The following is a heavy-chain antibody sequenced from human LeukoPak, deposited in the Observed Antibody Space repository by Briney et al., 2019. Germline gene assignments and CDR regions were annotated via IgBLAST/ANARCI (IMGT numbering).Heavy chain of an antibody. Sequence: ASVNVSFTASGYTFTVYYMHWVRQAPGQGLEWMGRINPNSGGTNYAQKFQGRVTMTRDTSISTAYMELSRLRSDDTAVYYCARVSYYDFWSGYYTEAYYYYYGMDVWGQGTTVTVSS. V-gene: IGHV1-2*06. J-gene: IGHJ6*02. D-gene: IGHD3-3*01. CDR1: GYTFTVYY. CDR2: INPNSGGT. CDR3: ARVSYYDFWSGYYTEAYYYYYGMDV.